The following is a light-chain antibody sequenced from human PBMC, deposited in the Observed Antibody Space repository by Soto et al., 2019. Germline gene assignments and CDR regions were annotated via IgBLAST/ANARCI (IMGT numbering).Light chain of an antibody. V-gene: IGKV1-39*01. CDR1: QSISNY. CDR3: QQSYGTPLT. Sequence: DMEMTQSPSSLSASVGDRVTITCRASQSISNYLNWYQHKPGKVPKLLIYAASSLQSGVPTRFSGSGSGTEFTLTSNSVQPEDFATYYCQQSYGTPLTFGGGTKIEIK. CDR2: AAS. J-gene: IGKJ4*01.